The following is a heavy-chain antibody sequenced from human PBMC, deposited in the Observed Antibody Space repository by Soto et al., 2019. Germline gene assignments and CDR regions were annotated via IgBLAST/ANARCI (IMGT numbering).Heavy chain of an antibody. V-gene: IGHV1-69*02. CDR3: AAHTDIVVVVAAKTIDY. D-gene: IGHD2-15*01. CDR1: GGTFRSYT. Sequence: SVKVSCKASGGTFRSYTISWVRQAPGQGLEWMGRIIPILGIANYAQKFQGRVTITADKSTSTAYMELSSLRSEDTAVYYCAAHTDIVVVVAAKTIDYWGQGTLVTVSS. CDR2: IIPILGIA. J-gene: IGHJ4*02.